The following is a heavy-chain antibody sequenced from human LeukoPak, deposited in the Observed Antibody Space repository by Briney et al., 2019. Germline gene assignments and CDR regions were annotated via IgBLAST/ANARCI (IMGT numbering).Heavy chain of an antibody. D-gene: IGHD3-22*01. CDR3: ARDRDYHDDRTDYYYDAFDI. Sequence: GGSLRLSCAGSGFTFSNYWMTWVRQAPGKGLVWVANVKQDESEKHYVDSVKGRFTISRDYAKSSLYLRMDSLRVEDTAVYYCARDRDYHDDRTDYYYDAFDIWGQGTTVTVSS. V-gene: IGHV3-7*01. CDR1: GFTFSNYW. J-gene: IGHJ3*02. CDR2: VKQDESEK.